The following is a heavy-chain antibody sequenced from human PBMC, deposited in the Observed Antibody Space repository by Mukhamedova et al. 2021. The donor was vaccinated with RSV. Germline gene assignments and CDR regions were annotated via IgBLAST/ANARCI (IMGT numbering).Heavy chain of an antibody. V-gene: IGHV5-51*01. D-gene: IGHD3-10*01. Sequence: GLEWMGMIFPGDADTKYSESFQGQVTISVDTSSSISYLQWDTLKASDSATYYCARGRTPTYGFPFDYWARGTLVTVSS. CDR3: ARGRTPTYGFPFDY. J-gene: IGHJ4*02. CDR2: IFPGDADT.